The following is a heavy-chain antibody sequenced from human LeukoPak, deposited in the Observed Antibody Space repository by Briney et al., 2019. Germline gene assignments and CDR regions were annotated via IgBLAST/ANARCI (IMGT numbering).Heavy chain of an antibody. J-gene: IGHJ4*02. CDR2: IIPILGIA. D-gene: IGHD3-10*01. Sequence: SVKVSCKASGGTFSSYAISWVRPAPGQGLEWMGRIIPILGIANYAQKFQGRVTITADKSTSTAYMELSSLRSEDTAVYYCARADPYGSGSYYIDYWGQGTLVTVSS. V-gene: IGHV1-69*04. CDR1: GGTFSSYA. CDR3: ARADPYGSGSYYIDY.